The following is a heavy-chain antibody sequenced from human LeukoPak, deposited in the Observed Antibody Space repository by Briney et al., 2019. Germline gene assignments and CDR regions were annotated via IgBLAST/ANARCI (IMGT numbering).Heavy chain of an antibody. Sequence: ASVKVSCKASGYTFTSFGITWMRQAPGQGLEWMGWIGSYNGNTNYAQKFQGRVTVTTDTSTSTAYMELRGLRSDDTAVYYCARVGSSPWFDYWGQGTLVTVSS. J-gene: IGHJ4*02. CDR1: GYTFTSFG. D-gene: IGHD6-6*01. CDR3: ARVGSSPWFDY. V-gene: IGHV1-18*01. CDR2: IGSYNGNT.